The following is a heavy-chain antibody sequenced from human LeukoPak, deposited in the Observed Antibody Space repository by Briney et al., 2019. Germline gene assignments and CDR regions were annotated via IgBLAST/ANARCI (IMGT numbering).Heavy chain of an antibody. CDR2: INHSGST. CDR1: GRSFSGYY. V-gene: IGHV4-34*01. Sequence: SETLSLTCAVYGRSFSGYYWSWNRQPPGKGLEWIGEINHSGSTNYNPSLKSRVTISVDTSKNQFSLKLSSVTAADTAVYYCARGSLRFDPWGQGTLVTVSS. J-gene: IGHJ5*02. CDR3: ARGSLRFDP.